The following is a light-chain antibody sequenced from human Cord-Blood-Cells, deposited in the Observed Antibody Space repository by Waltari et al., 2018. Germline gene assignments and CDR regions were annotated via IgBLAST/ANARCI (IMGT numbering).Light chain of an antibody. CDR3: QQYNNWPRT. Sequence: EIVMPQSPATLSVSPGERATLSCRASQSVSSNLAWYQQKPGQAPRLLIYGASTRATVIPARFSGSGSGTEFTLTISSLQSEDFAVYYCQQYNNWPRTFGQGTKVEIK. V-gene: IGKV3-15*01. J-gene: IGKJ1*01. CDR2: GAS. CDR1: QSVSSN.